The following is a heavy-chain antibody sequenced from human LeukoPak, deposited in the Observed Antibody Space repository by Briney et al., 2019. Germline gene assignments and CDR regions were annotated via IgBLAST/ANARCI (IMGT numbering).Heavy chain of an antibody. J-gene: IGHJ4*02. D-gene: IGHD6-13*01. CDR3: ARADGSSWSLSFGS. V-gene: IGHV3-66*01. CDR1: GFSVSNNY. CDR2: IYSGGST. Sequence: GGSLRLSCAASGFSVSNNYMSWVRQAPGKGLKWVSVIYSGGSTYYADSVKGRFTISRDNFKNTLYLQMNNLTAEDTAVYYCARADGSSWSLSFGSWGQGTLVTVSS.